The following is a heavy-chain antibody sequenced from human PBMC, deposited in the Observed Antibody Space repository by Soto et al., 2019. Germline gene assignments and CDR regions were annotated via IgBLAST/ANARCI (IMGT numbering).Heavy chain of an antibody. J-gene: IGHJ3*02. CDR1: GFTFTTSS. Sequence: EVQVLESGGDLVQPGGSLRLTCAVSGFTFTTSSINWVRQAPGKGLEWVSSISGNGYTTYYADSVTGRFTISTDNSKSTVFLQMNSLRVEDTALYYCAKGVEHSTADAIETWGQGTMVTVSS. CDR3: AKGVEHSTADAIET. V-gene: IGHV3-23*01. D-gene: IGHD5-18*01. CDR2: ISGNGYTT.